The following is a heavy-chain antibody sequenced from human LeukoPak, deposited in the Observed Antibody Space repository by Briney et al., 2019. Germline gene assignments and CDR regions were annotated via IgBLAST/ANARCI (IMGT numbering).Heavy chain of an antibody. CDR3: ARDQMVMVRGATGYGMDV. V-gene: IGHV3-33*01. D-gene: IGHD3-10*01. J-gene: IGHJ6*02. Sequence: PGRSLRLSCAASGFTFSSYGMHWVRQAPGKGLEWVAVIWYDGSNKYYADSVKGRFTISRDNSKNTLYLQMNSLRAEDTAVYYCARDQMVMVRGATGYGMDVWGQGTTVTVSS. CDR2: IWYDGSNK. CDR1: GFTFSSYG.